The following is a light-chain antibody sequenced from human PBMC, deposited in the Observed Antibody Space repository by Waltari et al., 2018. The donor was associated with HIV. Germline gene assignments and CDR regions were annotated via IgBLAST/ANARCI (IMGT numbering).Light chain of an antibody. CDR2: DAL. V-gene: IGKV3D-20*01. CDR1: QSVRRS. Sequence: VLTQSPATLSSSPGERVTLSCGASQSVRRSLAWYQQKPGQAPRLLIYDALNRATGIPDRFSGSGSGTDFTLTISRLEPEDFAVYFCQQYAKSPRTFGQGTKVEIK. J-gene: IGKJ1*01. CDR3: QQYAKSPRT.